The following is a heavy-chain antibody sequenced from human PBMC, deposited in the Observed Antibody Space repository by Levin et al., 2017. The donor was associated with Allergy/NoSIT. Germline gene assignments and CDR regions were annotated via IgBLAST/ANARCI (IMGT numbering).Heavy chain of an antibody. Sequence: SETLSLTCTVSGGPISDYYWSWIRQPPGKGLECIGFISYTGTSNYNPSLKSRVSISVDTSKNQFSLRLRSVTTADTAVYYCARDGIKCRGGSCDDLPLAYWGQGTLVSVSS. CDR3: ARDGIKCRGGSCDDLPLAY. D-gene: IGHD2-15*01. CDR1: GGPISDYY. J-gene: IGHJ1*01. V-gene: IGHV4-59*13. CDR2: ISYTGTS.